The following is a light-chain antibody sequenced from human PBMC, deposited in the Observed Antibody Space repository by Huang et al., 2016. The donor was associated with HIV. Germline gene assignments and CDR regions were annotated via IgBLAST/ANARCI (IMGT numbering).Light chain of an antibody. CDR3: HQSSSFPWT. V-gene: IGKV6D-21*02. CDR2: YAS. Sequence: EIVLTQSPAFQSVTPKEKGTITCRASQTIGSSLHWYHQKPDQSPKLLIKYASQSISEVPARFSGSGFGTDFTLTINSLEAEDAAAYYCHQSSSFPWTFGQGTKVEIK. J-gene: IGKJ1*01. CDR1: QTIGSS.